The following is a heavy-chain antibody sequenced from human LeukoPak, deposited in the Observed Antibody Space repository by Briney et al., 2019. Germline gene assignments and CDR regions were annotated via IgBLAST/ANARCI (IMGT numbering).Heavy chain of an antibody. J-gene: IGHJ3*02. D-gene: IGHD3-22*01. V-gene: IGHV4-4*07. CDR2: IYTSGST. Sequence: PSETLSLTCTVSGGSISSYYWSWIRQPAGKGLEWIGRIYTSGSTNYNPSLKSRVTMSVDTSMNQFSLKLSSVTAADTAVYYCARDPPYYYDSSGDDAFDIWGQGTMVTVSS. CDR1: GGSISSYY. CDR3: ARDPPYYYDSSGDDAFDI.